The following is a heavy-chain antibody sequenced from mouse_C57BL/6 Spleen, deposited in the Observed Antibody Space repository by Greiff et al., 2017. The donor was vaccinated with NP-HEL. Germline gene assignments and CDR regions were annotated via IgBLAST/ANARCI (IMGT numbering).Heavy chain of an antibody. CDR2: ISYDGSN. V-gene: IGHV3-6*01. D-gene: IGHD1-1*01. Sequence: VQLKESGPGLVKPSQSLSLTCSVTGYSITSGYYWNWIRQFPGNKLEWMGYISYDGSNNYNPSLKNRISITRDTSKNQFFRKLNSVTTEDTATYYCARKSGSRYWYFDVWGTGTTVTVSS. J-gene: IGHJ1*03. CDR1: GYSITSGYY. CDR3: ARKSGSRYWYFDV.